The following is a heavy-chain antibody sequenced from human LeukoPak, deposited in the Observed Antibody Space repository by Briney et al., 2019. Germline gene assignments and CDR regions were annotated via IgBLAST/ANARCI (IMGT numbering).Heavy chain of an antibody. CDR2: ISYDGSNK. D-gene: IGHD6-13*01. CDR3: ARDLEQQLVSSGFQH. Sequence: PGGSLRLSCAASGFTFSSYGMHWVRQAPGKGLEWVAVISYDGSNKYYADSVKGRFTISRDNSKNTLYLQMNSLRAEDTAVYYCARDLEQQLVSSGFQHWGQGTLVTVSS. CDR1: GFTFSSYG. J-gene: IGHJ1*01. V-gene: IGHV3-30*03.